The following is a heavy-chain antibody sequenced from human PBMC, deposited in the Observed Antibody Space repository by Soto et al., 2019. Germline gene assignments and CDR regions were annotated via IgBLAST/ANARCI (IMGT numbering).Heavy chain of an antibody. Sequence: LSLTCTVSGGSISSYYWSWIRQPPGKGLEWIGYIYYSGSTNYNPSLKSRVTISVDTSKNQFSLKLSSVTAADTAVYYCARARASNYDFWSGYWVPWFDPWGQGTLVTVSS. CDR3: ARARASNYDFWSGYWVPWFDP. CDR1: GGSISSYY. J-gene: IGHJ5*02. V-gene: IGHV4-59*01. CDR2: IYYSGST. D-gene: IGHD3-3*01.